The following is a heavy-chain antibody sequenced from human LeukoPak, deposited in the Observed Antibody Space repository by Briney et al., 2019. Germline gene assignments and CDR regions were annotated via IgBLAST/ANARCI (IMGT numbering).Heavy chain of an antibody. J-gene: IGHJ6*02. CDR2: INPNSGGT. V-gene: IGHV1-2*02. D-gene: IGHD2-2*02. CDR1: GYTFTGYY. Sequence: ASVKVSCKASGYTFTGYYMHWVRQAPGQGLEWMGWINPNSGGTNYAQKFQGRVTITRDTSISTAYMELSRLRSDDTAVYYCARGLYTDNYYYYGMDVWGQGTTVTVSS. CDR3: ARGLYTDNYYYYGMDV.